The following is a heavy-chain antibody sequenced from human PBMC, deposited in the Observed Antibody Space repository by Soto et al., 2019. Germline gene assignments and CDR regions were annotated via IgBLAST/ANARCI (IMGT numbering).Heavy chain of an antibody. V-gene: IGHV1-2*02. CDR1: GYTFSGYY. Sequence: ASVKVSCKSSGYTFSGYYIHWLRQAPGQGLEWMGWINPNSGGTNYAQKFQGRVTVTRDTPTSTAYMELSRLTSDDTAVYYCARSLTEGYCTITGCYTRPLYGMDVWGQGTTVTVSS. CDR2: INPNSGGT. J-gene: IGHJ6*02. CDR3: ARSLTEGYCTITGCYTRPLYGMDV. D-gene: IGHD2-2*02.